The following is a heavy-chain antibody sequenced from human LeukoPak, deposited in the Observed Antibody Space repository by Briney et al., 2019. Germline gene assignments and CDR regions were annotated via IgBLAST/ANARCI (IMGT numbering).Heavy chain of an antibody. J-gene: IGHJ4*02. V-gene: IGHV3-74*01. CDR3: SIQRGGSPGDY. CDR2: INSDGSST. CDR1: GLTFSSNW. D-gene: IGHD6-25*01. Sequence: PGGSLRLSCATSGLTFSSNWMHWVRQAPGKGLVWVSRINSDGSSTIYADSVKGRFTISRDNAKNTLYLQMNSLRAEDTAVYYCSIQRGGSPGDYWGQGALVTVSS.